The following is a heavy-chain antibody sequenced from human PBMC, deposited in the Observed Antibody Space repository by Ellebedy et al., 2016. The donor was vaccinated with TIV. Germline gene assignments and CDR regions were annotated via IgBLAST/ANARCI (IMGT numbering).Heavy chain of an antibody. D-gene: IGHD1-14*01. CDR2: ISGSGGST. V-gene: IGHV3-23*01. CDR3: ARDRITGVGMWYFDL. Sequence: GESLKISCAASGFTFSSYAMSWVRQAPGKGLEWVSAISGSGGSTYYADSVKGRFTISRDNSMDTLYLQMNSLRVEDTAIYYCARDRITGVGMWYFDLWGRGTLVTVSS. J-gene: IGHJ2*01. CDR1: GFTFSSYA.